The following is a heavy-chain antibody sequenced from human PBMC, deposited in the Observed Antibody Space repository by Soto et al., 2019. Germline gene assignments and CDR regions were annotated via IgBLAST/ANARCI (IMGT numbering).Heavy chain of an antibody. CDR1: GDSIRGDY. J-gene: IGHJ3*02. D-gene: IGHD3-10*01. Sequence: PSETLSLTCSVSGDSIRGDYWSWIRQPPGKGLEWIAYIFYIENTKYNPSLKSRVTISEDTSKNQFSLKLRSVTAADTAGYYCARHLGRGSGSYYALDIWGQGTTVTVS. CDR2: IFYIENT. V-gene: IGHV4-59*08. CDR3: ARHLGRGSGSYYALDI.